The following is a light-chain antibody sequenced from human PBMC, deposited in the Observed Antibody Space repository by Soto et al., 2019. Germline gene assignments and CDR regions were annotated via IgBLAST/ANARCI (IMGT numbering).Light chain of an antibody. J-gene: IGLJ1*01. CDR1: SSDVGSYNR. Sequence: QSVLTQPPSVSGSPGQSVAISCTGTSSDVGSYNRVSWYQQPPGAAPKLMIYEVSNRPSGVPDRFSGSKSGNTASLTISGLHAEDEADYYCNSYTGSSTYVFGTGTKLTVL. CDR2: EVS. V-gene: IGLV2-18*02. CDR3: NSYTGSSTYV.